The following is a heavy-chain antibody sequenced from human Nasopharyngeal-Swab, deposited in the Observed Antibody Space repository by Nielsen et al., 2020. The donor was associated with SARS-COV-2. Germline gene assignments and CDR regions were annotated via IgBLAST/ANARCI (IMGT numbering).Heavy chain of an antibody. Sequence: SGSLRLSCTVSGGSISSGSISSYYWRWLRQPPGKGLEWIGYFSYTGITNYNPPLKSRVTITVDMSKNQFSLKLSSVAAADTAVYYCAREVVGGLVDSWGQGTLVTVSS. J-gene: IGHJ4*02. CDR1: GGSISSGSISSYY. CDR3: AREVVGGLVDS. CDR2: FSYTGIT. V-gene: IGHV4-61*05. D-gene: IGHD1-26*01.